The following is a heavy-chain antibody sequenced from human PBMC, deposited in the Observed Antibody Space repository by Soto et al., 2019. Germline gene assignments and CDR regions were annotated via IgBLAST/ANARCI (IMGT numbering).Heavy chain of an antibody. V-gene: IGHV3-33*01. J-gene: IGHJ4*02. CDR3: ATEGKDDSVKGGFDN. CDR2: IWYDGSNK. D-gene: IGHD3-22*01. CDR1: GFRFSSYG. Sequence: QVQLVESGGGVVQPGRSLRLSCAASGFRFSSYGMNWVHQSPGKGLEWVAVIWYDGSNKFYGNSVKGRFTISRDNSRNTLYLQMNSLRDEDTAVYYCATEGKDDSVKGGFDNWGQGTLVTVSS.